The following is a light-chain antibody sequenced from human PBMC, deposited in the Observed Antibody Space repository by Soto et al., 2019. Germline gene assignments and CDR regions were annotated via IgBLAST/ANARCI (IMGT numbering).Light chain of an antibody. CDR2: KAS. Sequence: DIQMTQSPSTLSASVGDRVTITCRASQSISSWLAWYQQKPGKAPKLLIYKASSLESGVPSRFSGSGSGTEFTLTISSLQPDYFATYYRQQYNSYPTFGQGTKVDIK. CDR3: QQYNSYPT. CDR1: QSISSW. J-gene: IGKJ1*01. V-gene: IGKV1-5*03.